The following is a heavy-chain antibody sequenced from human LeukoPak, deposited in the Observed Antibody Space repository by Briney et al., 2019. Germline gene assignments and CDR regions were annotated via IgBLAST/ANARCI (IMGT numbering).Heavy chain of an antibody. CDR2: ISSSSSYI. CDR1: GFTFNIYA. Sequence: GGSLRLSCAASGFTFNIYAMSWVRQAPGKGLEWVSSISSSSSYIYYADSVKGRFTISRDNAKNSLYLQMNSLRAEDTAVYYCARIAAAPDAFDIWGQGTMVTVSS. V-gene: IGHV3-21*01. J-gene: IGHJ3*02. CDR3: ARIAAAPDAFDI. D-gene: IGHD6-13*01.